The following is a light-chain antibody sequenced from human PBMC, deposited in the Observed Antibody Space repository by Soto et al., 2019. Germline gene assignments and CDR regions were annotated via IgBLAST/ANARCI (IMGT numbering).Light chain of an antibody. CDR1: TSNIGNNY. J-gene: IGLJ3*02. V-gene: IGLV1-51*01. Sequence: QSVLTQSPSVSAAPGQTVTISCSGTTSNIGNNYVSWYQLLPETAPKLLIYDNIKRPSGIPDRFSGSKSGTSATLVITGLQTGDEADYYCGTWESSRNWVFGGGTKLTV. CDR3: GTWESSRNWV. CDR2: DNI.